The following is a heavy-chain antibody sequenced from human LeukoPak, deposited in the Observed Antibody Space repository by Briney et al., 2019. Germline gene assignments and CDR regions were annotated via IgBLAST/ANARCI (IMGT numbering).Heavy chain of an antibody. CDR1: GGSISGYH. CDR2: IDDTWNT. CDR3: VRLDRPGGRTGDVFDV. Sequence: SETLSLTCTVSGGSISGYHWSRIRQSPGKGLEWIGYIDDTWNTNNSPPLKSRVTMSLDMSKNQFSLEMNSVTAADTAMFYCVRLDRPGGRTGDVFDVWGPGTMVTVSS. D-gene: IGHD3-22*01. J-gene: IGHJ3*01. V-gene: IGHV4-59*08.